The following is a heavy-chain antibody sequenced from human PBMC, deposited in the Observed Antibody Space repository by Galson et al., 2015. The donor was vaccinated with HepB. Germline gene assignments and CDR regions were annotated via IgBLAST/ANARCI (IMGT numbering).Heavy chain of an antibody. CDR2: IYHSGST. CDR1: GGSISSSNW. J-gene: IGHJ4*02. Sequence: TLSLTCAVSGGSISSSNWWSWVRQPPGKGLEWIGEIYHSGSTNYNPSLKSRVTISVDKSKNQFSLKLSSVTAADTAVYYCARGPPTYYYDSSGYYGPDYWGQGTLVTVSS. D-gene: IGHD3-22*01. V-gene: IGHV4-4*02. CDR3: ARGPPTYYYDSSGYYGPDY.